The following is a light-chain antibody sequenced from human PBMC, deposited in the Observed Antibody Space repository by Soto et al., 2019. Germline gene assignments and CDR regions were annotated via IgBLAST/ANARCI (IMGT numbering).Light chain of an antibody. J-gene: IGKJ2*01. CDR3: QQSYTTPVYS. CDR1: QGISTY. Sequence: IQVTQSPSSLSASVGDRATITCRATQGISTYLNWYQQKPGKAPKLLIYAASTLQSGVPSRFSGSASETDFTLTISSLQPEDFATYFCQQSYTTPVYSFGQGTKVDIK. V-gene: IGKV1-39*01. CDR2: AAS.